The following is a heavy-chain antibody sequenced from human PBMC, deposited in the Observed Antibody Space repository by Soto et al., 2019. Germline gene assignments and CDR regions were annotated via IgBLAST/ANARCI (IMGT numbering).Heavy chain of an antibody. D-gene: IGHD5-18*01. V-gene: IGHV1-46*01. Sequence: QVQLVQSGAEVKKPGASVKGSCKASGYTFTSYYMHWVRQAPGQGLAWMGIINPSGGSTSYAQKFQGRVIMTREASTSTGYMELSSLRSEDTAVYYCERVYPSDTRDGYVGNNWFEPWGQGTLVTVSS. J-gene: IGHJ5*02. CDR1: GYTFTSYY. CDR3: ERVYPSDTRDGYVGNNWFEP. CDR2: INPSGGST.